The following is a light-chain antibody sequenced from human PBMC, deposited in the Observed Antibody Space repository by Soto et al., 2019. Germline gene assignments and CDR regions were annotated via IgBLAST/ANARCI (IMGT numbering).Light chain of an antibody. V-gene: IGLV2-14*01. CDR1: SSDVGGYNY. CDR2: DVS. Sequence: QSALTQPASVSGSPGQSTTISCTGTSSDVGGYNYVSWYQQHPGKAPKLMIYDVSNRPSGVSNRFSGSKSGNTASLTISGLQAEYEADYYCSSYTSSSTLVFGGGTKVTVL. J-gene: IGLJ3*02. CDR3: SSYTSSSTLV.